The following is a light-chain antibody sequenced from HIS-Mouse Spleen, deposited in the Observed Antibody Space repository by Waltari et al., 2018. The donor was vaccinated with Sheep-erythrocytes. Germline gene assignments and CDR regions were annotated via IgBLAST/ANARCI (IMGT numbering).Light chain of an antibody. V-gene: IGKV3-11*01. J-gene: IGKJ5*01. CDR2: DAS. CDR3: QQRSNWPPIT. Sequence: EIVLTQSPATLSLSPGERATLSCRASQSVSSYLAWYQQKPGQAPRRLIYDASNRATGIPARFSGGGSGTDFTLTISSLEPEDFAVYYCQQRSNWPPITFGQGTRLEIK. CDR1: QSVSSY.